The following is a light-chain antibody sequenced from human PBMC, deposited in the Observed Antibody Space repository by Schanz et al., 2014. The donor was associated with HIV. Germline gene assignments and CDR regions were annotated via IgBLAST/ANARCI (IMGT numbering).Light chain of an antibody. CDR3: QQFHTYPYT. V-gene: IGKV1-5*03. Sequence: DIQMTQSPSTLSASVGDGVTITCRAIQYISRWLAWYQQKPGQAPHLLIYQASTLQTGVSSRFSGSGSGTEFTLTISGLLPDDFATYFCQQFHTYPYTFGQGTKLEIK. CDR2: QAS. CDR1: QYISRW. J-gene: IGKJ2*01.